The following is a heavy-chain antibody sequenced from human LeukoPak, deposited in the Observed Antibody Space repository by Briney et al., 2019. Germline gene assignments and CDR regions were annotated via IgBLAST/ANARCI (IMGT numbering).Heavy chain of an antibody. V-gene: IGHV1-2*02. J-gene: IGHJ5*02. D-gene: IGHD3-10*01. CDR1: GYTFTGYF. CDR3: ARDPMVRGSDWFDP. CDR2: INPNSGGT. Sequence: ASVKVSCKASGYTFTGYFMHWVRQAPGQGLEWMGWINPNSGGTNYAQKFQGRVTMTRDTSISTAYMELGRLRSDDTAVYYCARDPMVRGSDWFDPWGQGTLVTVSS.